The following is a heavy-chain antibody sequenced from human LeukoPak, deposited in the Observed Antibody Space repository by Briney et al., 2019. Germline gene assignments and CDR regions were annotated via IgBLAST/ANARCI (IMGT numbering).Heavy chain of an antibody. V-gene: IGHV4-39*01. CDR1: GGSISSSSYY. CDR2: IYYSGST. Sequence: SETLSLTCTVSGGSISSSSYYWGWIRQPPGKGLEWIGSIYYSGSTYYNPSLKSRVTISVDTSKNQFSLKLSSVTAADTAVYYCAAYYDYVWGSYRSFDAFDIWGQGTMVTVSS. D-gene: IGHD3-16*02. CDR3: AAYYDYVWGSYRSFDAFDI. J-gene: IGHJ3*02.